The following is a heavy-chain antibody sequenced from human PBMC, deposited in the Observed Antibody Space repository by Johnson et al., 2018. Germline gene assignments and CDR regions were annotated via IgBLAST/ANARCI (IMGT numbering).Heavy chain of an antibody. CDR1: GFTFSSYW. CDR2: IKSKTDGGTT. CDR3: TYLGYCSSTSCYDGYYYYYGMDV. J-gene: IGHJ6*02. D-gene: IGHD2-2*01. Sequence: EVQLVESGGGFVQXGGSLRLSCAASGFTFSSYWMHWVRQAPGKGLVWVSRIKSKTDGGTTDYAEPVQGRLTISRGDTKNTPYLQMKSLKNEDTAVYYCTYLGYCSSTSCYDGYYYYYGMDVWGQGTTVTVSS. V-gene: IGHV3-15*07.